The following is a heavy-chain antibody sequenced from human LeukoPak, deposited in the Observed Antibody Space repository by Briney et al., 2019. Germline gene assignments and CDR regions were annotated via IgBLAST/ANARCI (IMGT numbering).Heavy chain of an antibody. J-gene: IGHJ4*02. D-gene: IGHD3-22*01. CDR1: GGTFSSYA. Sequence: ASVKVSCTASGGTFSSYAISWVRQAPGQGLEWMGGIIPIFGTANYAQKFQGRVTITADESTSTAYMELSSLRSEDTAVYYCASPYYYDSSGYYPYWGQGTLVTVSS. V-gene: IGHV1-69*01. CDR2: IIPIFGTA. CDR3: ASPYYYDSSGYYPY.